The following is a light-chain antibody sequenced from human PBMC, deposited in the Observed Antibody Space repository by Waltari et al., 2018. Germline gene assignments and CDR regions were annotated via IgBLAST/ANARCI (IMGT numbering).Light chain of an antibody. Sequence: QSALTQPASVSGSPGQSITISCTGTSSDVGFYNLVSWYQQHPGKTPELVVYEVISRPSWVSNRFSGSKSGNTASLTSSGLQAEDEADYYCCSYAGRNIWVFGGGTKLTVL. J-gene: IGLJ3*02. CDR3: CSYAGRNIWV. V-gene: IGLV2-23*02. CDR2: EVI. CDR1: SSDVGFYNL.